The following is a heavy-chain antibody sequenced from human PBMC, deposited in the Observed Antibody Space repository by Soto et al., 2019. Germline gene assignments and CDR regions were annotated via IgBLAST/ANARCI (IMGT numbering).Heavy chain of an antibody. CDR1: GFTFSTFW. CDR2: INTDGSKT. D-gene: IGHD5-12*01. CDR3: ATVATNSYNWLDP. J-gene: IGHJ5*02. V-gene: IGHV3-74*01. Sequence: VQLVESGGTLVQPGGSLRLSCAASGFTFSTFWMHWVRQAPGKGLVWVSRINTDGSKTTYAASVKGRFTISRDNAKNTVYLQMDSLRAEDTAVYYCATVATNSYNWLDPWGQGTLVTVSS.